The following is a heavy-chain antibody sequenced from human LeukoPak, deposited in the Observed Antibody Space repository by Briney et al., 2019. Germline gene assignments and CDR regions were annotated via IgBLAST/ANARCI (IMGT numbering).Heavy chain of an antibody. Sequence: SVKVSCKASGGTFSSYAISWVRQAPGQGLEWMGGIIPIFGTANYAQKFQGRVTITADESTSTAYMELSSLRSEDTAVYYCARAHYASSNIKVPFDVWGKGTTVTVSS. J-gene: IGHJ6*04. CDR1: GGTFSSYA. D-gene: IGHD3-22*01. V-gene: IGHV1-69*13. CDR2: IIPIFGTA. CDR3: ARAHYASSNIKVPFDV.